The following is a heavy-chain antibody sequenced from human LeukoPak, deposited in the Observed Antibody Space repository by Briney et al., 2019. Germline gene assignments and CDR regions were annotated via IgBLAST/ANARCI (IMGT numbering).Heavy chain of an antibody. Sequence: PSETLSLTCTVSGGSISSYYWSWIRQPPGKGLEWIGYIYYSGSTNYNPSLKSRVAISVDTSKNWFSLKLSSVTAADTAVYYCARDSIVDAFDVWGQGTMVTVSS. D-gene: IGHD1-26*01. CDR3: ARDSIVDAFDV. CDR2: IYYSGST. CDR1: GGSISSYY. J-gene: IGHJ3*01. V-gene: IGHV4-59*01.